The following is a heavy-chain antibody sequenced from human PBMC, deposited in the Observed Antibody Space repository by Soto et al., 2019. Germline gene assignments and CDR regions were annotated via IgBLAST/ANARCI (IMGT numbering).Heavy chain of an antibody. CDR1: GFTFSSYW. V-gene: IGHV3-7*05. Sequence: LRGSLRLSCAASGFTFSSYWMSWVRQAPWKGLEWVANIKQDGSEKYYVDSVKGRFTISRDNAKNSLYLQMNSLRAEDTAVYYCARAGDYYGSGLYYCYGMDVWGQGTTVTVSS. CDR3: ARAGDYYGSGLYYCYGMDV. CDR2: IKQDGSEK. J-gene: IGHJ6*01. D-gene: IGHD3-10*01.